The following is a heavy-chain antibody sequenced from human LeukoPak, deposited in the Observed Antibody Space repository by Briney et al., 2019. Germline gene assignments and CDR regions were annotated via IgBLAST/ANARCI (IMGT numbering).Heavy chain of an antibody. CDR2: LSSSGSTI. CDR3: ARDVRYCSGGSCYSGDY. J-gene: IGHJ4*02. V-gene: IGHV3-48*03. Sequence: GGSLRLSCAASALTLSSYEMNWVRQAPGKGLEWVSYLSSSGSTIYYADSVKGRYTISRDNAKNSLYLQMNSLRAEDTAVYYCARDVRYCSGGSCYSGDYWGQGTLVTVSS. D-gene: IGHD2-15*01. CDR1: ALTLSSYE.